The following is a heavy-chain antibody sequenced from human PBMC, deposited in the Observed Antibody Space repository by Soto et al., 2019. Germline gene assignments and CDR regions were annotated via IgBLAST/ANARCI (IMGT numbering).Heavy chain of an antibody. Sequence: QVQLQESGPGLMKPSETLSLTCAVSGGSINSCYWSWIRQPPGRGLEWIGHIHHSGSSNYNASLESRVTISVDTSKNQFSLELISVTAADTAVYYCARDSYWSGSGTYFGDTLDMWSQGPMVTVFS. CDR1: GGSINSCY. CDR2: IHHSGSS. CDR3: ARDSYWSGSGTYFGDTLDM. V-gene: IGHV4-59*01. D-gene: IGHD3-10*01. J-gene: IGHJ3*02.